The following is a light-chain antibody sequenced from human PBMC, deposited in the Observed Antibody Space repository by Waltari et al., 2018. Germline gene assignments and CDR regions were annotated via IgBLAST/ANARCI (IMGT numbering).Light chain of an antibody. CDR3: QQSDSFPLT. J-gene: IGKJ4*01. CDR2: TAS. Sequence: DIQMTQSPSSVSASVGDRVTITCRASQGIGSWLAWYQQKPGTAPKLLMHTASSLESGVPSRFSGIESGTEFTLTISNLQPEDFAIYYCQQSDSFPLTFGGGTKVE. V-gene: IGKV1-12*01. CDR1: QGIGSW.